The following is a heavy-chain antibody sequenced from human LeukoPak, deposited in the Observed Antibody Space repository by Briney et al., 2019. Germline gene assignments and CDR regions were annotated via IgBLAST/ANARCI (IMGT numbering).Heavy chain of an antibody. CDR2: IRYDGSNK. J-gene: IGHJ4*02. V-gene: IGHV3-30*02. D-gene: IGHD3-9*01. CDR1: GFTFSSYG. CDR3: AKDYILTGYYLSYFDY. Sequence: GGSLRLSCAASGFTFSSYGMHWVRQAPGKGLEWVGFIRYDGSNKYYADSVKGRFTISRDNSKNTLYLQMNSLRAEDTAVYYCAKDYILTGYYLSYFDYWGQGTLVTVSS.